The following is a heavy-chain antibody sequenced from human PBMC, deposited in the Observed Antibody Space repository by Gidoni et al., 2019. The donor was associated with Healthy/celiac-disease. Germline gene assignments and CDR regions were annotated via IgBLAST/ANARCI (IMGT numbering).Heavy chain of an antibody. CDR2: ISSSSSYI. D-gene: IGHD3-10*01. CDR1: GFTFSRYS. CDR3: ARDRVGDYYGSGSYRYFDY. V-gene: IGHV3-21*01. Sequence: EVQLVESGGGLVKPGGSLRLSCAASGFTFSRYSMNWVRQAPGKGLEWGSAISSSSSYIYYADSVKGRFTSSRDNAKNSLYLQMNSLRAEDTAVYYCARDRVGDYYGSGSYRYFDYWGQGTLVTVSS. J-gene: IGHJ4*02.